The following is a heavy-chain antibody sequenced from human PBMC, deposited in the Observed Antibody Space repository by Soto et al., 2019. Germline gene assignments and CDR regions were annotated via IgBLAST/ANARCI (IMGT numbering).Heavy chain of an antibody. CDR2: IKGKTDGGTT. V-gene: IGHV3-15*01. Sequence: GGSLRLSCAASGFTFSNAWMSWVRQAPGKGLEWVGRIKGKTDGGTTDYAAPVKGRFTISRDDSKNTLYLQMNSLKTEDTAVYYCTTVLWYYYDSSGYYAFDYWGHGTLVTVSS. J-gene: IGHJ4*01. CDR3: TTVLWYYYDSSGYYAFDY. D-gene: IGHD3-22*01. CDR1: GFTFSNAW.